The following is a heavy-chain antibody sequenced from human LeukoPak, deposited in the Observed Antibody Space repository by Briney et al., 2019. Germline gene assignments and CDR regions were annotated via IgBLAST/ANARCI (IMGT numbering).Heavy chain of an antibody. Sequence: PGRSLRLSCAASGSTFSIYAMHWVRQAPGKGLEWVAFISSDGSNKYYADSVKGRFTISRDNSKNTLYLQMNSLRDEDTAVYYCDPHDSSSHFWGQGTLVTVSS. V-gene: IGHV3-30-3*01. CDR2: ISSDGSNK. J-gene: IGHJ4*02. D-gene: IGHD6-6*01. CDR1: GSTFSIYA. CDR3: DPHDSSSHF.